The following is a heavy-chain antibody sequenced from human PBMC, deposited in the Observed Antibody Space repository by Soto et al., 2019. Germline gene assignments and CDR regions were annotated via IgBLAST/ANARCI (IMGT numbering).Heavy chain of an antibody. CDR1: GFTFSSYG. Sequence: GGSLRLSCAASGFTFSSYGMHWVRQAPGKGLEWVAVISYDGSNKYYADSVKGRFTISRDNSKNTLYLQMNSLRAEDTAVYYCAKDDCSGGSCSHFDYWGQGTLVTVSS. CDR2: ISYDGSNK. D-gene: IGHD2-15*01. J-gene: IGHJ4*02. V-gene: IGHV3-30*18. CDR3: AKDDCSGGSCSHFDY.